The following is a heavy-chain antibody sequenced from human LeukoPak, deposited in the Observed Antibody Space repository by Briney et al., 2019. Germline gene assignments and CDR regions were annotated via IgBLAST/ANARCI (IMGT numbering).Heavy chain of an antibody. D-gene: IGHD4-23*01. V-gene: IGHV4-34*01. CDR2: INHSGST. CDR1: GGSFSGYY. Sequence: SETLSLTCAVYGGSFSGYYWSWIRQPPGKGLEWIGEINHSGSTNYNPSLKSRVTISIDTSKNQLSLKLTSVTAADTAVYYCARGLGGGNSIYFDYWCQGTLVTVSS. J-gene: IGHJ4*02. CDR3: ARGLGGGNSIYFDY.